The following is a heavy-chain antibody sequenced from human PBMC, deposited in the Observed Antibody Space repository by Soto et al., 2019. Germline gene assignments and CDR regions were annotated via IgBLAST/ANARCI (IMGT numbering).Heavy chain of an antibody. V-gene: IGHV3-43*01. CDR3: AKARGSSRTPLEFDP. J-gene: IGHJ5*02. D-gene: IGHD6-13*01. Sequence: EVQLVESGGVVVQPGGSLRLSCAASGFTFDDYTMHWVRQAPGKGLEWVSLISWDGGSTYYADSVKGRFTISRDNSKNSLYLQMNSLRTEDTALYHCAKARGSSRTPLEFDPWGQGTLVTVSS. CDR2: ISWDGGST. CDR1: GFTFDDYT.